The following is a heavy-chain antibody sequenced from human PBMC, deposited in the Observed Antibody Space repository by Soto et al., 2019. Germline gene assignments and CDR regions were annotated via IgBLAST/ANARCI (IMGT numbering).Heavy chain of an antibody. CDR2: LSGSGIGK. D-gene: IGHD2-2*01. CDR1: GFIVTSYA. CDR3: AKDRYCSATSCQDFGS. J-gene: IGHJ4*02. V-gene: IGHV3-23*01. Sequence: LGLSCAASGFIVTSYAMICLRQAPVKGLEWVSVLSGSGIGKDYADSVKGRFTISRDNSRNTLYLQMSGLRVEDTAVYYCAKDRYCSATSCQDFGSWGQGTLVTVSS.